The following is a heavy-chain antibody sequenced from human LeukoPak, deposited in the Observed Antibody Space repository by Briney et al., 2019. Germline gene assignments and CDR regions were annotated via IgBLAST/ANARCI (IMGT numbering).Heavy chain of an antibody. J-gene: IGHJ5*02. D-gene: IGHD3-22*01. CDR1: GGTFSSYA. CDR2: IIPIFGTA. Sequence: ASVKVSCKASGGTFSSYAISWVRQAPGQGLEWMGGIIPIFGTANYAQKFQGRVTITADESTSTAYMELRSLRSEDTAVYYCARDHGAHSSHYYWVSWGQGTLVTVSS. V-gene: IGHV1-69*13. CDR3: ARDHGAHSSHYYWVS.